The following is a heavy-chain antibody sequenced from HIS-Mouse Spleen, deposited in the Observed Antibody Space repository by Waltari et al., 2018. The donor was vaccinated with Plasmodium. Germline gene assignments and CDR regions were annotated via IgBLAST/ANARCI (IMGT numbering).Heavy chain of an antibody. V-gene: IGHV3-48*02. CDR1: GFTFSSYS. D-gene: IGHD3-3*01. CDR3: ARVVTIFGVVIDY. Sequence: EVQLVESGGGLVQPGGSLRLSCAASGFTFSSYSMNWVRQAPGKVLELVSYNSSSSSTKYEADSLKGRFTSSRDNAKNSLYLQMNSLRDEDTAVYYCARVVTIFGVVIDYWGQGTLVTVSS. J-gene: IGHJ4*02. CDR2: NSSSSSTK.